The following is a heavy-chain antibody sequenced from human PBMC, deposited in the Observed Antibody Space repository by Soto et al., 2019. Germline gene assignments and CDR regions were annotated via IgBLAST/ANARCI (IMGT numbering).Heavy chain of an antibody. CDR2: IVPVFGRP. D-gene: IGHD5-12*01. J-gene: IGHJ6*01. CDR1: GGNFSNFG. Sequence: SVKVSCKSSGGNFSNFGISWVRQAPGQGLEWMGGIVPVFGRPKYAQRLRGRLTITADESTSTGYMELISLRSDDTVVYYCAREVSGYNCWG. CDR3: AREVSGYNC. V-gene: IGHV1-69*13.